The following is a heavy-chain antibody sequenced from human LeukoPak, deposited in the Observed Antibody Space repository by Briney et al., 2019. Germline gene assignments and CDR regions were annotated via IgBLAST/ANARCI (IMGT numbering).Heavy chain of an antibody. V-gene: IGHV3-49*04. J-gene: IGHJ5*02. Sequence: GGSLRLSCTASGSTFGDYAMSWVRQAPGKGLEWVGFIRSKAYGGTTEYAASVKGRFTISRDDSKSIAYLQMNSLKTEDTAVYYCTRSTTVTSNWFDPWGQGTLVTVSS. CDR3: TRSTTVTSNWFDP. D-gene: IGHD4-17*01. CDR2: IRSKAYGGTT. CDR1: GSTFGDYA.